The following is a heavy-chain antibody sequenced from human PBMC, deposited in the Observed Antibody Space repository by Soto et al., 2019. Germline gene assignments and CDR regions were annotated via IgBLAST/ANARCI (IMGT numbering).Heavy chain of an antibody. D-gene: IGHD3-22*01. CDR2: IDPSDSQT. V-gene: IGHV5-10-1*01. CDR3: ARQIYDSDTGPNFQYYFDS. Sequence: GESLKISCKGSGYGFAGYWITWVRQKPGKGLGWMGRIDPSDSQTYYSPSFRGHVTISVTKSITTVFLQWSSLRASDTAMYYCARQIYDSDTGPNFQYYFDSWGQGTPVTVSS. CDR1: GYGFAGYW. J-gene: IGHJ4*02.